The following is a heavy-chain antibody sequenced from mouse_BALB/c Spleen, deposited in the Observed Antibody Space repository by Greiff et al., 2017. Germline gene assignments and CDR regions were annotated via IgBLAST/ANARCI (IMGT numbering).Heavy chain of an antibody. J-gene: IGHJ3*01. CDR3: ARDGYDGPWFAY. D-gene: IGHD2-2*01. Sequence: EVKVEESGGGLVQPGGSLKLSCAASGFTFSSYGMSWVRQTPDKRLELVATINSNGGSTYYPDSVKGRFTISRDNAKNTLYLQMSSLKSEDTAMYYCARDGYDGPWFAYWGQGTLVTVSA. CDR2: INSNGGST. CDR1: GFTFSSYG. V-gene: IGHV5-6-3*01.